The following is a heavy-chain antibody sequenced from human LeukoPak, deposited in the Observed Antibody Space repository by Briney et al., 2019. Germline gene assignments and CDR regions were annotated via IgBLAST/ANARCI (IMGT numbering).Heavy chain of an antibody. CDR3: ASTAAGPFDY. J-gene: IGHJ4*02. V-gene: IGHV4-34*01. D-gene: IGHD6-13*01. CDR2: INHSGST. CDR1: GGSFSGYY. Sequence: PSETLSLTCAVYGGSFSGYYWSWIRQPPGKGLEWIGEINHSGSTNYNPSLKSRVTISVDTSKNQFSLKLSSVTAADTAVYYCASTAAGPFDYWGQGTLVTVSS.